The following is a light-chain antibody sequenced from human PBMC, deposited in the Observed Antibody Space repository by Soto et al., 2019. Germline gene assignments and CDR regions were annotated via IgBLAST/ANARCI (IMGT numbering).Light chain of an antibody. CDR1: QSISNY. CDR2: AAS. CDR3: QQSYGTPLT. V-gene: IGKV1-39*01. Sequence: DMEMTQSPSSLSASVGDRVTITCRASQSISNYLNWYQHKPGKVPKLLIYAASSLQSVVPTRFSGAGSGTHFTLTINSLQPEDFATYYCQQSYGTPLTFGGGTKIEIK. J-gene: IGKJ4*01.